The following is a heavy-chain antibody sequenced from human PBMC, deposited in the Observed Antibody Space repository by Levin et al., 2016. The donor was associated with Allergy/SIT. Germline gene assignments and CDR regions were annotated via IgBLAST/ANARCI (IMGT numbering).Heavy chain of an antibody. Sequence: GGSLRLSCKGSGYSFTSYWIGWVRQMPGKGLEWMGIIYPGDSDTRYSPSFQGQVTISADKSISTAYLQWSSLKASDTAMYYCARPEPYSGYAYAFDIWGQGTMVTVSS. J-gene: IGHJ3*02. CDR3: ARPEPYSGYAYAFDI. CDR2: IYPGDSDT. CDR1: GYSFTSYW. V-gene: IGHV5-51*01. D-gene: IGHD5-12*01.